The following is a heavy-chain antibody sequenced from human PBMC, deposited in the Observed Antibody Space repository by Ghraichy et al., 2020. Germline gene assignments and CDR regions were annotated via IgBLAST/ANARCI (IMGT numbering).Heavy chain of an antibody. CDR2: IGTGGDT. J-gene: IGHJ4*02. CDR3: ARGLAVAPHCFYY. Sequence: GESLNISCVASGFTFGSYDMHWVRQVAGKGLEWVSGIGTGGDTFYVDSVKGRFSISRENAKDSVYLQMNSLRVGDTAVYYCARGLAVAPHCFYYWGQGTLVTVFS. CDR1: GFTFGSYD. D-gene: IGHD2-2*01. V-gene: IGHV3-13*01.